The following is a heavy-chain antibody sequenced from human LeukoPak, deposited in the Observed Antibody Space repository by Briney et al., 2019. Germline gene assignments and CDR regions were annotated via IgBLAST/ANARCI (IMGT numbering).Heavy chain of an antibody. J-gene: IGHJ3*02. D-gene: IGHD1-1*01. CDR1: GGSISSYY. CDR2: IYYSGST. CDR3: ARPREKGTTGTTGAFDI. V-gene: IGHV4-59*01. Sequence: PSETLSLTCTVSGGSISSYYWSWIRQPPGKGLEWIGYIYYSGSTNYNPSLKSRVTISVDTSKNQFSLRLSSVTAADTAVYYCARPREKGTTGTTGAFDIWGQGTTVTVSS.